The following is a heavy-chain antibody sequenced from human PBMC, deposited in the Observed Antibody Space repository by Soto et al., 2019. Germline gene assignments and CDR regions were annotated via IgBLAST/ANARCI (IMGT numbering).Heavy chain of an antibody. CDR3: ARLRYFDWPNTDAFDI. V-gene: IGHV1-46*01. CDR1: GYTFTNYY. CDR2: INPNGGST. D-gene: IGHD3-9*01. J-gene: IGHJ3*02. Sequence: GASVKVSCKASGYTFTNYYIDWVRQAPGQGLEWMGIINPNGGSTTYVQKFQGRVTMTRDTSTSTVYMELRSLRSDDTAVYYCARLRYFDWPNTDAFDIWGQGTMVTVSS.